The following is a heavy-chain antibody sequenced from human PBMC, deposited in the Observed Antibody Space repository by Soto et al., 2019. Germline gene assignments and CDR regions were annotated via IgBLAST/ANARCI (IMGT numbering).Heavy chain of an antibody. CDR2: ISPYNGNT. D-gene: IGHD5-12*01. J-gene: IGHJ4*02. CDR3: ARGGVATVFDY. Sequence: QVQLVQSGTEVKKPGASVKVSCKSSGYTFSTYDVSWVRQAPGQGLEWMGWISPYNGNTTYARQFQDRVTLTTDTSKSPAHMELRRLRSDDTAVYYCARGGVATVFDYWGQGTLVTVSS. V-gene: IGHV1-18*01. CDR1: GYTFSTYD.